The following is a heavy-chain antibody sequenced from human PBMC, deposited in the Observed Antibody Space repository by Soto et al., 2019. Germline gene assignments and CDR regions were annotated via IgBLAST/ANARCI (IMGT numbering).Heavy chain of an antibody. CDR1: GFTFSSYG. J-gene: IGHJ4*02. V-gene: IGHV3-30*18. CDR3: AKDRRKVVVAAPFDY. D-gene: IGHD2-15*01. CDR2: ISYDGSNK. Sequence: QVQLVESGGGVVQPGRSLRLSCAASGFTFSSYGMHWVRQAPGKGLEWVAVISYDGSNKYYADSVKGRFTISRDNSKNTPYLQRNSLRAEDTAVYYCAKDRRKVVVAAPFDYWCQGTLVTGSS.